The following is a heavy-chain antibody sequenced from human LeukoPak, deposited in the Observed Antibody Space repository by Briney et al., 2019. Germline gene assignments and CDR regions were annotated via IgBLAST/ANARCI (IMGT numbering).Heavy chain of an antibody. CDR1: GFTFSDYY. CDR2: ISSSGSTI. V-gene: IGHV3-11*04. D-gene: IGHD2-15*01. Sequence: GGSLRLSCAASGFTFSDYYMSWIRQAPGKGLEWVSYISSSGSTIYYADSVKGRFTISRDNAKNSLYLQMNSLRAEDTAVYYCARDRRAYCSGGSCYSYYYYYMDVWGKGTTVTISS. CDR3: ARDRRAYCSGGSCYSYYYYYMDV. J-gene: IGHJ6*03.